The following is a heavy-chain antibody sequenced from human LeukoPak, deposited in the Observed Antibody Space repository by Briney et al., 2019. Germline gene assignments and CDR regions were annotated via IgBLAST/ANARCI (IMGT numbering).Heavy chain of an antibody. V-gene: IGHV1-46*01. CDR1: GYTFTSYY. J-gene: IGHJ3*02. CDR3: ARATRIAAAGYNDAFDN. CDR2: INPSGGST. D-gene: IGHD6-13*01. Sequence: ASVKVSCKASGYTFTSYYMHWVRQAPGQGLEWMGIINPSGGSTSYAQKFQGRVTMTRDTSTSTIYMEMNSLRSKDTAVYYCARATRIAAAGYNDAFDNWGQGTMVTVSS.